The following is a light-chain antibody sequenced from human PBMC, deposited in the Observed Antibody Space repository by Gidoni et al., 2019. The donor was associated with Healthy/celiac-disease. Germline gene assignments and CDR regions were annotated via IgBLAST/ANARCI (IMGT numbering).Light chain of an antibody. Sequence: QPVLPQSSSASASLGSSVKLTCTLSSGHSSYIIAWHQQQPGKAPRYLMKLEGSGSYNKGSGVPDRFSGSSSGADRYLTISNLQFEDEADYYCETWDSNTRVFGTGTKVTVL. CDR1: SGHSSYI. CDR2: LEGSGSY. V-gene: IGLV4-60*02. J-gene: IGLJ1*01. CDR3: ETWDSNTRV.